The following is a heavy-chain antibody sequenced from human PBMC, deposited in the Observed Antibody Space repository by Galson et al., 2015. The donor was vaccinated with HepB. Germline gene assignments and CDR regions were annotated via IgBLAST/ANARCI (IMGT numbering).Heavy chain of an antibody. CDR1: GGTFSSYA. J-gene: IGHJ4*02. CDR3: ARVPYAAFPDIVVVPDFDY. CDR2: INPNSGGT. Sequence: SVKVSCKASGGTFSSYAISWVRQAPGQGLEWMGRINPNSGGTNYAQKFQGRVTMTRDTSISTAYMELSRLRSDDTAVYYCARVPYAAFPDIVVVPDFDYWGQGTLVTVSS. D-gene: IGHD2-2*01. V-gene: IGHV1-2*06.